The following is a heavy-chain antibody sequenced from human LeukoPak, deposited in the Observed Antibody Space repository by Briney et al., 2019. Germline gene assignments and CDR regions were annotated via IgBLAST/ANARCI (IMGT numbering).Heavy chain of an antibody. CDR1: GFTFSSYA. Sequence: GGSLRLSCAASGFTFSSYAMSWVRQAPGKGLEWVSVIYSGGSTYYADSVKGRFTISRDNSKNTLYLQMNSLRAEDTAVYYCARAAPHYLYFDYWGQGTLVTVSS. J-gene: IGHJ4*02. V-gene: IGHV3-53*01. CDR2: IYSGGST. CDR3: ARAAPHYLYFDY. D-gene: IGHD3-10*01.